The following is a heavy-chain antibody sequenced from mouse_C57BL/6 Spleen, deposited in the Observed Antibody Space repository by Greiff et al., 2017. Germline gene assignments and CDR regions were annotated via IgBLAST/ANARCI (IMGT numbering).Heavy chain of an antibody. V-gene: IGHV1-77*01. Sequence: QVHVKQSGAELVKPGASVKISCKASGYTFTDYYINWVKQRPGQGLEWIGKIGPGSGSTYYNEKFKGKATLTADKSSSTAYMQLSSLTSEDSAVYFCARYYYGSSPYYYAMDYWGQGTSVTVSS. J-gene: IGHJ4*01. CDR2: IGPGSGST. CDR3: ARYYYGSSPYYYAMDY. CDR1: GYTFTDYY. D-gene: IGHD1-1*01.